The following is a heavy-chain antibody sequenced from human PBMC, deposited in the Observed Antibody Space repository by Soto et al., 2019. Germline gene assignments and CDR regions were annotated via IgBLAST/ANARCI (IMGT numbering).Heavy chain of an antibody. CDR2: VSIGGST. Sequence: DVQLLESGGGLVQPEGSLRLSCAASGFTFSSYAMGWVRQGPGKGLEWVAVVSIGGSTHYADSVRGRFTISKDTSKNTRSLQMNSLTAEDTAIYFCAKRRGAGAHFDYWGQGALVTVSS. J-gene: IGHJ4*02. D-gene: IGHD2-15*01. CDR3: AKRRGAGAHFDY. V-gene: IGHV3-23*01. CDR1: GFTFSSYA.